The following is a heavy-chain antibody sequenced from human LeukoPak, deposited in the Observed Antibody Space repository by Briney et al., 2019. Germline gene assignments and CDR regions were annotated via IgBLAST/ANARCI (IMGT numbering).Heavy chain of an antibody. V-gene: IGHV4-31*03. D-gene: IGHD3-10*01. Sequence: SQTLSLTCTVSGGSISSGIYYWSWIRQHPGKGLEWIGHIYYSGTTYYSPSLKSRITMSVDTSKNQFSLNLSSVTAADTAVYYCARDVARGVGYYGMDVWGQGITVTVSS. CDR1: GGSISSGIYY. CDR2: IYYSGTT. J-gene: IGHJ6*02. CDR3: ARDVARGVGYYGMDV.